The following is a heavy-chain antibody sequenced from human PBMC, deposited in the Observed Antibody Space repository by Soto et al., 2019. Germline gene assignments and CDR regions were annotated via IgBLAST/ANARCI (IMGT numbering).Heavy chain of an antibody. D-gene: IGHD2-8*02. Sequence: QITLKESGPTLVKPTQTLTLTCTFSGFALSTHGVGMGGVRQPAGKALEWLALIYWDDDKRYSASLNSRLTITKDTSKNQVVLTMTNMDPVDTATYHCAHDMIYCTGGRCLTWFDSWGQGTLVTVSS. V-gene: IGHV2-5*02. CDR3: AHDMIYCTGGRCLTWFDS. CDR2: IYWDDDK. J-gene: IGHJ5*01. CDR1: GFALSTHGVG.